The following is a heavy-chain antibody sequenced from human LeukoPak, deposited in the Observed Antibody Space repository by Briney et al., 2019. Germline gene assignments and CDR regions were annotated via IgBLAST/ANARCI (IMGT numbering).Heavy chain of an antibody. J-gene: IGHJ4*02. CDR1: GGSISNSY. CDR2: IYDSGST. Sequence: PSETLSLTCTVSGGSISNSYWSWIRQPPGKGPEWIGYIYDSGSTNYNPSLRSRVTISVDTSKNQISLSLTSVTAADTAVYYCAKSFSGTYPDLDYWGQGTLVTVSS. D-gene: IGHD3-10*01. V-gene: IGHV4-59*08. CDR3: AKSFSGTYPDLDY.